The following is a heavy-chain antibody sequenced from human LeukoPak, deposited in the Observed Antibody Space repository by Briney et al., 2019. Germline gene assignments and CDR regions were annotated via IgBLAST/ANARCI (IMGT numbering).Heavy chain of an antibody. Sequence: ASVKVSCKASGGTFSSYAISWVRQAPGQGLEWMGGIIPILGIANYAQKFQGRVTITADKSTSTAYMELSSLRSEDTAVYYCARAYYYGSGSYYKPNSSNAFDIWGQGTMVTVSS. CDR3: ARAYYYGSGSYYKPNSSNAFDI. CDR1: GGTFSSYA. J-gene: IGHJ3*02. D-gene: IGHD3-10*01. CDR2: IIPILGIA. V-gene: IGHV1-69*10.